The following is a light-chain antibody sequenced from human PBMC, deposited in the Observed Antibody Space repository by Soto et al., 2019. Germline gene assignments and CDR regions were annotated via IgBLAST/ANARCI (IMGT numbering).Light chain of an antibody. CDR3: QQYADWPLT. Sequence: EVVMTQSPATVSVSPGERTSLSCRASQSIGTDLGWYQQKPGQAPRLLIIKTSIRAAGVPARFSGSGSGTEFTLTISSLQSEDIAVYYCQQYADWPLTFGGGIKVDIK. V-gene: IGKV3D-15*01. CDR2: KTS. J-gene: IGKJ4*01. CDR1: QSIGTD.